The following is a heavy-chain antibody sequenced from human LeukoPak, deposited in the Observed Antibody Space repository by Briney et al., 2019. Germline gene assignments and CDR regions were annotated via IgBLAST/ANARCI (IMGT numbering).Heavy chain of an antibody. D-gene: IGHD2/OR15-2a*01. Sequence: PGGSLRLSCAASGFTFSSYGMHWVRQAPGKGLECVAVIWYDGSNKDYADSLNGRFTISRDTSRNTLYLQMNSLGAADTAVYYCAKVGSLETTFFAFDIWGQGTVVSVSS. CDR2: IWYDGSNK. V-gene: IGHV3-33*06. CDR1: GFTFSSYG. CDR3: AKVGSLETTFFAFDI. J-gene: IGHJ3*02.